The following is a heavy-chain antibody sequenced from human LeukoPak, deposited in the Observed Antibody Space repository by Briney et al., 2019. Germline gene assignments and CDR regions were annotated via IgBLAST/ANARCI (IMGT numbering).Heavy chain of an antibody. CDR3: AKGLVWSGYPRRMDV. D-gene: IGHD3-3*01. Sequence: GGSLRLSCAASGFTFSSYGMHWVRQAPGKGLEWVAFIRYDGSNKYYADSVKGRFTISRDNSKNTLYLQMNSLRAEDTAVYYCAKGLVWSGYPRRMDVRGKGTTVTVSS. V-gene: IGHV3-30*02. J-gene: IGHJ6*03. CDR1: GFTFSSYG. CDR2: IRYDGSNK.